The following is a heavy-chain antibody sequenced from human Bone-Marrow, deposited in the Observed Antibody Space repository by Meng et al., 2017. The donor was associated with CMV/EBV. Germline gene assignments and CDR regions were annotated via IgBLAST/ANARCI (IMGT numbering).Heavy chain of an antibody. D-gene: IGHD1-26*01. Sequence: ASVKVSCKASGYTFTSYGISWVRQAPGQGLEWMGWISAYNGNTNYAQKLQGRVTITADKSTSTAYMELSSLRSEDTAVYYCARDRLGATVERYYYYGMDVWGQGTTVTVSS. CDR2: ISAYNGNT. J-gene: IGHJ6*02. V-gene: IGHV1-18*01. CDR3: ARDRLGATVERYYYYGMDV. CDR1: GYTFTSYG.